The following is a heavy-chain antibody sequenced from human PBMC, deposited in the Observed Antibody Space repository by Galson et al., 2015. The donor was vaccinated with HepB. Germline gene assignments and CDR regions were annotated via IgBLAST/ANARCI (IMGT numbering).Heavy chain of an antibody. V-gene: IGHV3-23*01. Sequence: SLRLSCAASGFTFSSYAMSWVRQAPGKGLEWVSAISGSGGNTYYADSVKGRFTISRDNSKNTLYLQMNSLRAEDTAVYYCAKDSACGGDCYLYYFDYWGQGTLVTVSS. D-gene: IGHD2-21*02. CDR2: ISGSGGNT. J-gene: IGHJ4*02. CDR3: AKDSACGGDCYLYYFDY. CDR1: GFTFSSYA.